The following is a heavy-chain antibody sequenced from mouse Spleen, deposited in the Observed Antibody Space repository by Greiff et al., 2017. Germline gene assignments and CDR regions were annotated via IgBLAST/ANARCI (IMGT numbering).Heavy chain of an antibody. V-gene: IGHV1-19*01. CDR2: INPYNGGT. CDR3: AKGYYSNWGFAY. J-gene: IGHJ3*01. CDR1: GYTFTDYY. Sequence: EVQLQQSGPVLVKPGASVKMSCKASGYTFTDYYMNWVKQSHGKSLEWIGVINPYNGGTSYNQKFKGKATLTVDKSSSTAYMELNSLTSEDSAVYYCAKGYYSNWGFAYWGQGTLVTVSA. D-gene: IGHD2-5*01.